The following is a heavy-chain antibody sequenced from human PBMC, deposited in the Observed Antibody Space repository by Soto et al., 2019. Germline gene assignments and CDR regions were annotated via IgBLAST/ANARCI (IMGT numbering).Heavy chain of an antibody. CDR2: IYPSDSQT. V-gene: IGHV5-51*01. J-gene: IGHJ5*02. CDR3: ARHGFYGDYSSNYFDP. D-gene: IGHD4-17*01. CDR1: GYSFSNWW. Sequence: GESLKISCKGSGYSFSNWWIAWVRQMPGKGLEYMGIIYPSDSQTRYSPSFQGQVTVSADKSISTAYLQWSSLKASDTAVYYCARHGFYGDYSSNYFDPWGQGTLVTVSS.